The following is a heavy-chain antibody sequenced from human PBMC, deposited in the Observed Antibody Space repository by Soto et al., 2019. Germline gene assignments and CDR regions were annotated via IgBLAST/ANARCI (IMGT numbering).Heavy chain of an antibody. D-gene: IGHD1-1*01. CDR3: AHRAGLQGNWDGGYFDF. V-gene: IGHV2-5*02. CDR2: IYWDDDK. J-gene: IGHJ4*02. CDR1: GFSLSSSGVG. Sequence: QITLKESGPTRVKPTQTLTLACTFSGFSLSSSGVGVGWIRQPPGKALEQLALIYWDDDKRYSPSLKGRLTITKDTSKNQVVLTMTNMDPVDTATYYCAHRAGLQGNWDGGYFDFWGQGALVTVSS.